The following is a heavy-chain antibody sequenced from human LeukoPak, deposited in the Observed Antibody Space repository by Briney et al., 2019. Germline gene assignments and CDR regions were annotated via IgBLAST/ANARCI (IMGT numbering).Heavy chain of an antibody. V-gene: IGHV3-23*01. J-gene: IGHJ4*02. Sequence: GGSLRLSCEASGFTFSSYAMSRVRQAPGKGLEWVSAISGSGGSTYYADSVKGRFTISRDNSKNTLYLQMNSLRAEDTAVYYCAKAKRFGELLSAYWGQGTLVTVSS. CDR1: GFTFSSYA. CDR2: ISGSGGST. CDR3: AKAKRFGELLSAY. D-gene: IGHD3-10*01.